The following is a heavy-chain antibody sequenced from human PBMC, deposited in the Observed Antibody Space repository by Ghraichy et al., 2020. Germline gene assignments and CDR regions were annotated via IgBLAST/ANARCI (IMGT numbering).Heavy chain of an antibody. CDR2: ISSSGTTT. Sequence: GGSLRLSCAASGFTFSSYEINWVRQAPGKGLEWVSYISSSGTTTYHADSVKGRFTISRDNAKDSLYLQMNSLRAEDTAFYYCARETGHYDNFDYWGQGTLVTVSS. J-gene: IGHJ4*02. CDR1: GFTFSSYE. D-gene: IGHD3-22*01. V-gene: IGHV3-48*03. CDR3: ARETGHYDNFDY.